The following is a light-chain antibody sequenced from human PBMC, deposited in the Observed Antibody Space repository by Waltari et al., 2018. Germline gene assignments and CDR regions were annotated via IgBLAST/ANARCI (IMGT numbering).Light chain of an antibody. CDR2: DTS. CDR1: KGISSW. CDR3: QQYNSYPWT. V-gene: IGKV1-5*01. Sequence: DIQMTQSPSTLSASVGDRVTITCRASKGISSWLAWYQQKPGKAPKVLIYDTSNLESGVPSRFSGSGSGTEFTLTISSLQADDFASYYCQQYNSYPWTFGQGTKVEIK. J-gene: IGKJ1*01.